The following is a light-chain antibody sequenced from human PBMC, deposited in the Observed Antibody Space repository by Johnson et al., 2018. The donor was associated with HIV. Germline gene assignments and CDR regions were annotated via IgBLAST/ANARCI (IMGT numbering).Light chain of an antibody. CDR1: SSNIGNNY. CDR2: DNN. V-gene: IGLV1-51*01. J-gene: IGLJ1*01. CDR3: GTWDSSLSAGGNV. Sequence: HSVLTQPPSVSAAPGQKVTISCSGSSSNIGNNYVSWYQQLPGTAPKLLIYDNNKRPSGIPARFSGSKSGTSATLGITGLQTGDEADYYCGTWDSSLSAGGNVCGTGTKVTVL.